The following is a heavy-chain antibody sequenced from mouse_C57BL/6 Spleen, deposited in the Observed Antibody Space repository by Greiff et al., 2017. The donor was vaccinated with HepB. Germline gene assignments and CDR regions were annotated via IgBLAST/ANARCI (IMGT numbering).Heavy chain of an antibody. D-gene: IGHD1-1*01. CDR2: IDPEDGET. CDR1: GFNIKDYY. Sequence: DVKVVESGAELVKPGASVKLSCTASGFNIKDYYMHWVKQRTEQGLEWIGRIDPEDGETKYAPKFQGKATITADTSSNTAYLQLSSLTSEDTAVYYCAREFTTVVSWAMDYWGQGTSVTVSS. CDR3: AREFTTVVSWAMDY. V-gene: IGHV14-2*01. J-gene: IGHJ4*01.